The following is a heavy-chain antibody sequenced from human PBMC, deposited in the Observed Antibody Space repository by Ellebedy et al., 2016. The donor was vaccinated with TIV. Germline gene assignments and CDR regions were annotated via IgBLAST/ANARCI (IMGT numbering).Heavy chain of an antibody. CDR2: INHSGST. J-gene: IGHJ6*03. Sequence: SETLSLTXTVSGVSITNNYWSWIRQPPGKGLEWIGEINHSGSTNYNPSLKSRVTISVDTSKNQFSLKLSSVTAADTAVYYCARKYYYGSGSYWGSYYYYYYMDVWGKGTTVTVSS. CDR1: GVSITNNY. D-gene: IGHD3-10*01. CDR3: ARKYYYGSGSYWGSYYYYYYMDV. V-gene: IGHV4-34*01.